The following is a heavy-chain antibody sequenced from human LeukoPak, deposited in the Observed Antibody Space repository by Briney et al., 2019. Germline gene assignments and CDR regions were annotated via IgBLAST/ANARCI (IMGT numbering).Heavy chain of an antibody. CDR3: ARSDSMG. Sequence: GGSLRLSCAASGFTFSSYSMNWVRQAPGKGLEWVAFIRYDGSTKYYTDSVKGRFTISRDNAKNSLYLQMNSLRAEDTAVYYCARSDSMGWGQGTLVTVSS. J-gene: IGHJ4*02. CDR2: IRYDGSTK. CDR1: GFTFSSYS. V-gene: IGHV3-33*08. D-gene: IGHD5-24*01.